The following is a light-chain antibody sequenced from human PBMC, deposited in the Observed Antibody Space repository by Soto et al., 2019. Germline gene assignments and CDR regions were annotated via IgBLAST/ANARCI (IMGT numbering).Light chain of an antibody. Sequence: DIQLTRSPSTRSPSGGERVPITCRPSQGLINGLAWYQQKPGRAPNLLIYKASSLEIGVPSRFSGSGSGTEFTLTISSLQPDDFATYYCQQYSSYPWTFGQGTKVEIK. V-gene: IGKV1-5*03. CDR1: QGLING. CDR3: QQYSSYPWT. J-gene: IGKJ1*01. CDR2: KAS.